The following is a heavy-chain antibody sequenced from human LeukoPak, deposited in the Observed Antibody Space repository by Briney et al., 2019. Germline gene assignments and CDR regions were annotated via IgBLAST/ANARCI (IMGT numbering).Heavy chain of an antibody. CDR2: IKGTGLTT. Sequence: GGSLRLSCAASGFIFSDYYMSWIRQAPGKGLEWVSTIKGTGLTTHYADSVKGRFTISRDNAKNSLFLQMSSLRADDTAIYYCARAGELRYMDVWGKGTAVTVSS. V-gene: IGHV3-11*04. J-gene: IGHJ6*03. CDR3: ARAGELRYMDV. D-gene: IGHD3-16*01. CDR1: GFIFSDYY.